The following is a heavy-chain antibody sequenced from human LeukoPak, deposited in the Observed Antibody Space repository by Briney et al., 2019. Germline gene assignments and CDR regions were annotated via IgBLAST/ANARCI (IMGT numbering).Heavy chain of an antibody. Sequence: GASVKVSCKASGYIFTGYYMHWVRQAPGQGLEWMGWINPNSGGTNYAQKFQGRVTMTRDTSISTAYMELSRLRSDDTAVYYCAKSAVQLERPRVEDNWFDPWGQGTLVTVSS. CDR1: GYIFTGYY. V-gene: IGHV1-2*02. CDR2: INPNSGGT. J-gene: IGHJ5*02. D-gene: IGHD1-1*01. CDR3: AKSAVQLERPRVEDNWFDP.